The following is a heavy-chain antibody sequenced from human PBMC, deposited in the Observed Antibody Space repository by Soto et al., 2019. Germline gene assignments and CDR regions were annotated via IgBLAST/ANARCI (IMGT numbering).Heavy chain of an antibody. J-gene: IGHJ4*02. Sequence: SVKVSCKDSGGTLSSYAISWVRQAPGQGLEWMGGIIPIFGTANYAQKFQGRVTITADESTSTAYMELSSLRSEDTAVYYCARLPTVVTHLDYWGQGTLVTVSS. CDR3: ARLPTVVTHLDY. CDR2: IIPIFGTA. CDR1: GGTLSSYA. V-gene: IGHV1-69*13. D-gene: IGHD4-17*01.